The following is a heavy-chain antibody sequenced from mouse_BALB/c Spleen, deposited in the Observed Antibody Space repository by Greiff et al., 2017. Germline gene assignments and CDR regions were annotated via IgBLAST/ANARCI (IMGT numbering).Heavy chain of an antibody. CDR2: IDPANGNT. V-gene: IGHV14-3*02. Sequence: DVKLQESGAELVKPGASVKLSCTASGFNIKDTYMHWVKQRPEQGLEWIGRIDPANGNTKYDPKFQGKATITADTSSNTAYLQLSSLTSEDTAVYYCARGLGPDYWGQGTTLTVSS. CDR3: ARGLGPDY. CDR1: GFNIKDTY. J-gene: IGHJ2*01. D-gene: IGHD4-1*01.